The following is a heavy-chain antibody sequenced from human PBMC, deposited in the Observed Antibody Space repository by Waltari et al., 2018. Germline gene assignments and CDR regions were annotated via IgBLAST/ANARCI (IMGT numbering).Heavy chain of an antibody. J-gene: IGHJ4*02. CDR3: ARYSSSSVFDY. V-gene: IGHV1-2*02. CDR2: INPNSGGT. D-gene: IGHD6-6*01. Sequence: QVQLVQSGAEVKKPGASVKVSCKASRYTFTGYYMHWVRQAPGQGLEWMGWINPNSGGTKYAQKFQGRVTMTRDTSISTAYMELSRLTFDDTAVYYCARYSSSSVFDYWGQGTLVTVSS. CDR1: RYTFTGYY.